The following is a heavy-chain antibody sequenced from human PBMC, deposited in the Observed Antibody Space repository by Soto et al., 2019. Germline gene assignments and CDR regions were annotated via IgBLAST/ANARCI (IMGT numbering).Heavy chain of an antibody. CDR1: GFTVSTYW. CDR3: ARNNGNPKGRFDP. D-gene: IGHD1-1*01. Sequence: EVQLVESGGGLVQPGGSLRLSCGASGFTVSTYWMNWVRQAPGKGLEWVANIMQDGSEKYYVDSVKGRFTISRDNARNSLYLQMNSLRAADTGIYYCARNNGNPKGRFDPWGQGTLVTVSS. J-gene: IGHJ5*02. CDR2: IMQDGSEK. V-gene: IGHV3-7*01.